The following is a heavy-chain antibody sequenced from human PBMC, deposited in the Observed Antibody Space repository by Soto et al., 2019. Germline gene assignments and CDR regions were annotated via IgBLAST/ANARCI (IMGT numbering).Heavy chain of an antibody. CDR1: GFTVSSNY. Sequence: GGSLRLSCAASGFTVSSNYMSWVRQTPGKGLEWVSVIYSGGSTYFADSVKGRFTISRDNSKNTLYLQMNSLRAEDTAVYYFATYHRQEGGSTDWCPFESWGQGT. V-gene: IGHV3-66*01. J-gene: IGHJ4*02. CDR3: ATYHRQEGGSTDWCPFES. D-gene: IGHD3-9*01. CDR2: IYSGGST.